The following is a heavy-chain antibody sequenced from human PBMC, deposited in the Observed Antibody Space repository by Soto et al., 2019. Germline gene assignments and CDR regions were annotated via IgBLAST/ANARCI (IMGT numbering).Heavy chain of an antibody. D-gene: IGHD3-3*01. CDR2: IYYSGST. V-gene: IGHV4-59*01. CDR3: ASQSIFGVVIRDDAFDI. J-gene: IGHJ3*02. Sequence: SETLSLTCTVSGGSISSYYWSWIRQPPGKGLEWIGYIYYSGSTNYNPSLKSRVTISVDTSKNQFSLKLSSVTAADTAVYYCASQSIFGVVIRDDAFDIWGQGTMVTVSS. CDR1: GGSISSYY.